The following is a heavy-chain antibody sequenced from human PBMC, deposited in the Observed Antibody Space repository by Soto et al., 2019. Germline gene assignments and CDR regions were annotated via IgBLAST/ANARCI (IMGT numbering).Heavy chain of an antibody. CDR2: INHSGST. CDR3: ARGLPAPNRYSSSWYSDY. D-gene: IGHD6-13*01. CDR1: GGSFSGYY. V-gene: IGHV4-34*01. Sequence: SETLSLTCAVYGGSFSGYYWSWIRQPPGKGLEWIGEINHSGSTNYNPSLKSRVTISVDTSKNQFSLKLSSVTAADTAVYYCARGLPAPNRYSSSWYSDYWGQGTLVTVSS. J-gene: IGHJ4*02.